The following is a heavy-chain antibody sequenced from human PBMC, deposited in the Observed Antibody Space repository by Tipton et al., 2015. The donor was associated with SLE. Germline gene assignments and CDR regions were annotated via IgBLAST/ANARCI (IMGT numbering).Heavy chain of an antibody. CDR2: ISDSGST. V-gene: IGHV4-39*07. Sequence: TLSLTCTVSGASIRSTTFYWGWIRQPPGKGLEWIGSISDSGSTHYNPSLKSRVTISVDKSNNQFSLKLSSATAADTAVYYCARDQVGVGDFDYWGQGTLVTVSS. CDR3: ARDQVGVGDFDY. CDR1: GASIRSTTFY. J-gene: IGHJ4*02. D-gene: IGHD1-26*01.